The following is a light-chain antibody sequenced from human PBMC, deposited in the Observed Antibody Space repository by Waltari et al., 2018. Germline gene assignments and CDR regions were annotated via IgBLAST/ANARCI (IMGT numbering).Light chain of an antibody. CDR2: DAS. V-gene: IGKV3-20*01. Sequence: EIVLTQSPGTLSLSPGERATLSCRARRSVSRALRTLAWYQQKPGQAPRLLIYDASTRATGIPDRFSGSGSGTDFTLTISRLEPDDFAVYYCQRYGTLPATFGQGTKVEIK. J-gene: IGKJ1*01. CDR1: RSVSRALRT. CDR3: QRYGTLPAT.